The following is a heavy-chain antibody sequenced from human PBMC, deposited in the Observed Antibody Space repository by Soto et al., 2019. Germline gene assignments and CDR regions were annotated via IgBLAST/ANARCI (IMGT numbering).Heavy chain of an antibody. CDR1: GGSVRDGSYY. J-gene: IGHJ5*02. V-gene: IGHV4-61*01. CDR2: IYHSGST. Sequence: SETLSLTCTVSGGSVRDGSYYWAWLRQPPGKGLEWIGHIYHSGSTIYNPSLKSRVTISIDTSKSQFSLNLNSMTAADTAVYYCARDMHAGFTHYFDPWGQGTLVTVSS. CDR3: ARDMHAGFTHYFDP. D-gene: IGHD1-26*01.